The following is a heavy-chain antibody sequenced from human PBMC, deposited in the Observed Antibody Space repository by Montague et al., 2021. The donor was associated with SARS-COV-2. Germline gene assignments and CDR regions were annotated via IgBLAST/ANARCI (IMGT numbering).Heavy chain of an antibody. D-gene: IGHD3-3*01. CDR3: AKVYTDFWSGSYYYMDV. Sequence: SLRLSCAASGFTFRSYVMSWVRQAPGEGLEWVSSISGSGLSTYYADSVKGRFTISRDNSKNTLYLQMNSLGAEDTAVYYCAKVYTDFWSGSYYYMDVWGKGTTVTVSS. J-gene: IGHJ6*03. V-gene: IGHV3-23*01. CDR2: ISGSGLST. CDR1: GFTFRSYV.